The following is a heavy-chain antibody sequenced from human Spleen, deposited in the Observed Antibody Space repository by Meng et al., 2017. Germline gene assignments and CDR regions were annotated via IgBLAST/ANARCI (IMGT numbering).Heavy chain of an antibody. CDR1: GFTFRRYT. D-gene: IGHD3-3*01. CDR2: ISIIDGST. J-gene: IGHJ3*02. Sequence: GESLKISCAASGFTFRRYTMTWVRQAPGKGLEWVSTISIIDGSTYYEDSVKGRFTISRDDSKNALYLQMNSLRAEDTAVYYCARTIFGVVRDAFDIWGQGTMVTVSS. V-gene: IGHV3-23*01. CDR3: ARTIFGVVRDAFDI.